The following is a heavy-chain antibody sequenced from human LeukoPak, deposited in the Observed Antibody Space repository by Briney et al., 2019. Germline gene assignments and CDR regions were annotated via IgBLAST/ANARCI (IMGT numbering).Heavy chain of an antibody. V-gene: IGHV3-48*01. CDR2: ISSSSSTI. J-gene: IGHJ4*02. D-gene: IGHD3-3*01. Sequence: PGGSLRLSCAASGFNFFSYNMNWVRQATGKGLEWVSYISSSSSTIYYADSVRGRFTMSRDNAKKSLSLQMNSLRAEDTAVYYCARDPGLSGYYLDHWGQGTLVTVSS. CDR3: ARDPGLSGYYLDH. CDR1: GFNFFSYN.